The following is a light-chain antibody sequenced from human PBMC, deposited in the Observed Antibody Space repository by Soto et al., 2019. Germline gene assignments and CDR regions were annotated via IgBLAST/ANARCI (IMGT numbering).Light chain of an antibody. CDR2: DAS. J-gene: IGKJ1*01. CDR1: QSVSSN. Sequence: EIVMTQSPATLSVSPGERATLSCRASQSVSSNLAWYQQKPGQAPRLLIYDASTRATGIPARFSGSGSGTEVTLTISSLQSEDSAVYYCQQYNHWWTFGQGTKVEVK. CDR3: QQYNHWWT. V-gene: IGKV3-15*01.